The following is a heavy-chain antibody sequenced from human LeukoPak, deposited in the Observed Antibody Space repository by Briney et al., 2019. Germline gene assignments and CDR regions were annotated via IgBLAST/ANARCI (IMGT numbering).Heavy chain of an antibody. CDR3: AKEVSSGLWYFDY. CDR1: GFTFSSYG. Sequence: PGGSLRLSCAASGFTFSSYGMHWVRQAPGKGLEWVAFIRSDGSNEYYADPVKGRFTISRDNSKNTLYLQMNSLRPEDTAVYYCAKEVSSGLWYFDYWGQGTRVTLSS. J-gene: IGHJ4*02. CDR2: IRSDGSNE. D-gene: IGHD4/OR15-4a*01. V-gene: IGHV3-30*02.